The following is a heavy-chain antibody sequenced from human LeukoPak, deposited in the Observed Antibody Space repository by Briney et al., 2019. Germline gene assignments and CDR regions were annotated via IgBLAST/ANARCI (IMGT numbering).Heavy chain of an antibody. D-gene: IGHD5-18*01. Sequence: PSETLSLTCAVYGGSFSGYYWSWIRQPPGKGLEWIGEINHSGSTNYNPSLKSRVTISVDTSKNQFSLKLSSVTAADTAVYYCARTEAMVNGPNDYWGQGTLVTVSS. J-gene: IGHJ4*02. V-gene: IGHV4-34*01. CDR2: INHSGST. CDR1: GGSFSGYY. CDR3: ARTEAMVNGPNDY.